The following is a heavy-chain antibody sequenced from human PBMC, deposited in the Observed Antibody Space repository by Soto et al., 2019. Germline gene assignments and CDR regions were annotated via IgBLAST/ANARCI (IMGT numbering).Heavy chain of an antibody. D-gene: IGHD2-8*01. CDR2: INHRGAT. Sequence: SETLSLTCAAHGGSFSGYHWTWIRQPPGKGLEWIGEINHRGATNYNPSLKSRVTMSVDTSKNQVSLKVTSVTAADTAVYYCAREEVAQWFTKGYYGMDVWGQGTTVTSP. V-gene: IGHV4-34*01. CDR3: AREEVAQWFTKGYYGMDV. J-gene: IGHJ6*02. CDR1: GGSFSGYH.